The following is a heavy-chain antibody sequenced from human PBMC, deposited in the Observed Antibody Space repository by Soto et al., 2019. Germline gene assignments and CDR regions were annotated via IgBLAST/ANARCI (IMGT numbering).Heavy chain of an antibody. CDR2: ISGYNGDT. J-gene: IGHJ4*02. CDR1: GYTFTSFG. Sequence: QIQLVQSGAEVKKPGASVKVSCKASGYTFTSFGISWVRQAPGQGLEWMGWISGYNGDTDIAQKDQGRVTMTTDTSTSTAYMELRSLRSDDTAVYFCARDKMIYTFGSGTFDYWGQGTVVTVSS. D-gene: IGHD3-10*01. CDR3: ARDKMIYTFGSGTFDY. V-gene: IGHV1-18*04.